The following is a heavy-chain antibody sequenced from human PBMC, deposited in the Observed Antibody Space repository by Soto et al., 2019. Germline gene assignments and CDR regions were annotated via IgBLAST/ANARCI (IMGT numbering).Heavy chain of an antibody. CDR3: ARQRYDYYYYMDV. CDR1: GYSFTSCW. CDR2: IYPGDSDT. J-gene: IGHJ6*03. V-gene: IGHV5-51*01. Sequence: GASLKISCKGSGYSFTSCWIGWVRQMPGKGLEWMGIIYPGDSDTRYSPSFQGQVTISADKSISTAYLQWSSLKASDTAMYYCARQRYDYYYYMDVWGKGTTVTVSS.